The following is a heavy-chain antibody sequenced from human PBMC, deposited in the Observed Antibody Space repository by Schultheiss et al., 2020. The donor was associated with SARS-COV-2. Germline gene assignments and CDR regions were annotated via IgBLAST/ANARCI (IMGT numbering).Heavy chain of an antibody. CDR2: TRNKANSYTT. J-gene: IGHJ6*03. V-gene: IGHV3-72*01. Sequence: GESLKISCAASGFTFSDHYMDWVRQAPGKGLEWVGRTRNKANSYTTEYAASVKGRFTISRDDSKNSLYLQMNSLKTEDTAVYYCARALGPYYYYYMDVWGKGTTVTVSS. CDR1: GFTFSDHY. CDR3: ARALGPYYYYYMDV.